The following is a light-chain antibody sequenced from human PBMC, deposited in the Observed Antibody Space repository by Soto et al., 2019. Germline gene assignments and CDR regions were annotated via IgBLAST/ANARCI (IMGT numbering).Light chain of an antibody. CDR3: QQYKSYSQFT. V-gene: IGKV1-5*03. CDR1: QSIKNW. CDR2: KAS. J-gene: IGKJ3*01. Sequence: DIQMTQSPSTLSASVGDRVTITCRASQSIKNWLAWYQQKPGEAPKLLIYKASPLESGVPSRFSGSGSGTEFTLTISCLQPDDVATYHCQQYKSYSQFTFGPGTKVDIK.